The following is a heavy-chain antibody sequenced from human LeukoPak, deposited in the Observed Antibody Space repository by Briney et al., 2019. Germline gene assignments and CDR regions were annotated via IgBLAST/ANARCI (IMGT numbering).Heavy chain of an antibody. D-gene: IGHD1-1*01. CDR1: GFTFSSYA. V-gene: IGHV3-30-3*01. J-gene: IGHJ4*02. CDR3: ARDPGYNWNDDPDY. Sequence: GGSLRLSCAASGFTFSSYAMHWVRQAPGKGLEWVAVISYDGSNKYYADSVKGRFTISRDNSKHTLYLQMNSLGAEDTGVYYCARDPGYNWNDDPDYWGQGTLVTVS. CDR2: ISYDGSNK.